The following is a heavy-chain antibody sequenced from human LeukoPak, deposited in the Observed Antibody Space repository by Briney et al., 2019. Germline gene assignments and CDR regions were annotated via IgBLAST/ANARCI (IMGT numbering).Heavy chain of an antibody. J-gene: IGHJ6*02. Sequence: GGSLRLSCAASGFTFSSYGMHWVRQAPGKGLEWVAFIRYDGSNKYYADSVKGRFTISRDNSKNTLYLQMNSLRAEDTAVYYCAREPGGYSGYEISYGMDVWGQGTTVTVSS. CDR2: IRYDGSNK. CDR3: AREPGGYSGYEISYGMDV. V-gene: IGHV3-30*02. D-gene: IGHD5-12*01. CDR1: GFTFSSYG.